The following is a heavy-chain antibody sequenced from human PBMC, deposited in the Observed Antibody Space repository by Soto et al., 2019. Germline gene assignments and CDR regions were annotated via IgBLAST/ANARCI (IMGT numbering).Heavy chain of an antibody. Sequence: QVQLVESGGGVVQPGRSLRLSCAASGFDFEGYAMHWVRQAPGKGLEWVALILFDRSNEYYADSVKGRFTISRDNSKSTLHLQMNSLRAEDTAVYYCARGIYPGRYFDPSGPDYWGQGTLVTVSS. V-gene: IGHV3-30-3*01. CDR3: ARGIYPGRYFDPSGPDY. CDR2: ILFDRSNE. D-gene: IGHD3-22*01. J-gene: IGHJ4*02. CDR1: GFDFEGYA.